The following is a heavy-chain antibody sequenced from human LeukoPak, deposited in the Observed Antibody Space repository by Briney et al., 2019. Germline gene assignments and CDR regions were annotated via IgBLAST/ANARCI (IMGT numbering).Heavy chain of an antibody. CDR2: VYHSGST. CDR3: WRHENYYDTSQSDP. Sequence: PSETLSLTCAVSGYSISSGYYWGWIRQPPGKGLEWVGSVYHSGSTYYNPSLKSRVTISVDTSKNQFSLKLSSVSAADTAVSSCWRHENYYDTSQSDPWGKGTMVTVSS. V-gene: IGHV4-38-2*01. J-gene: IGHJ5*02. CDR1: GYSISSGYY. D-gene: IGHD3-22*01.